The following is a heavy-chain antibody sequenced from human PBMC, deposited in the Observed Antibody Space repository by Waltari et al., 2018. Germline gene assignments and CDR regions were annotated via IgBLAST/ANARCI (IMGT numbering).Heavy chain of an antibody. CDR1: GFTFSDHY. CDR3: ARGPLFPYGDQGYCDY. CDR2: TRNKANSYTT. V-gene: IGHV3-72*01. J-gene: IGHJ4*02. Sequence: EVQLVESGGGLVQPGGSLRLSCAASGFTFSDHYMDWVRQAPGKGLEWVGRTRNKANSYTTEYAAAGKGRCTSSRDDSKNALYLQMNSLKTEDTAVYYCARGPLFPYGDQGYCDYWGQGTLVTVSS. D-gene: IGHD4-17*01.